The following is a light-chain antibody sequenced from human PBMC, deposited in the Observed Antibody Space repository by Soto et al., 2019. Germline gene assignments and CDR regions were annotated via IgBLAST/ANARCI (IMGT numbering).Light chain of an antibody. CDR3: KSYAGSNTYV. J-gene: IGLJ1*01. CDR1: KNDIGVYDF. V-gene: IGLV2-8*01. CDR2: EVV. Sequence: VLTQPPSASGSPGQSVTISCTGTKNDIGVYDFVSWYQHHPGKAPRLIIYEVVQRPSGVPDRLSGSKSGNTASLTVSGLQAADEADYFCKSYAGSNTYVFGSGTKVTVL.